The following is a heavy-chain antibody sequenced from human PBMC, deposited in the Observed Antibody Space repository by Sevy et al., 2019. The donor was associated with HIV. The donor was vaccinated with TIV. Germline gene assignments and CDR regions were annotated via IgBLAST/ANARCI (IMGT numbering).Heavy chain of an antibody. V-gene: IGHV4-59*12. D-gene: IGHD2-2*02. CDR1: GDSINNYY. CDR3: AGLRWDVVDAPGATPGCYFDS. Sequence: SETLSLTCSVSGDSINNYYWSWIRQPPGKGLEWIGYTSYSGTTNYSPSFKSRVDISVDTSMHHFSLKINSVTAADKAVYYCAGLRWDVVDAPGATPGCYFDSWGQGILVTVSS. J-gene: IGHJ4*02. CDR2: TSYSGTT.